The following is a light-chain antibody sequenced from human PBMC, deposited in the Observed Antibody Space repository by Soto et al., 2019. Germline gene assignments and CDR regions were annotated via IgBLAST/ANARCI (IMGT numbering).Light chain of an antibody. CDR3: QQYGTSPVT. CDR1: QSITSSY. CDR2: GAS. Sequence: EIVLTQSPGTLSLSPGERATLSCRASQSITSSYLAWYQQKPGQAPRLLIYGASSRATGIPDRFSGSGSGTDFTLTISRLEPEDFAVYFCQQYGTSPVTFGQGTRLEIK. J-gene: IGKJ5*01. V-gene: IGKV3-20*01.